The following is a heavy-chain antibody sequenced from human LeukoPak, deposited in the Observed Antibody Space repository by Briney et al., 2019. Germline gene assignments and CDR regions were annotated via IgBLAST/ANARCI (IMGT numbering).Heavy chain of an antibody. D-gene: IGHD4-17*01. CDR1: GGSISSSSYY. CDR2: IYYSGST. CDR3: ARDGWTVTRFLDY. V-gene: IGHV4-39*07. Sequence: PSETLSLTCTVSGGSISSSSYYWGWIRQPPGKGLEWIGSIYYSGSTYYNPSLKSRVTISVDTSKNQFSLKLSSVTAADTAVYYCARDGWTVTRFLDYWGQGTLVTVSS. J-gene: IGHJ4*02.